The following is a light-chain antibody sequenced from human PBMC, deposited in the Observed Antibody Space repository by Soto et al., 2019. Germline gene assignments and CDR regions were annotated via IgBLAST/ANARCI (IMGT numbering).Light chain of an antibody. V-gene: IGKV3-20*01. J-gene: IGKJ1*01. Sequence: ESVLTQSPGTLSLSPGERATLSCRASQSLSKTYLAWYQKKPGQAPRLLIDGASSRATGTPDRFSGSGSGTDFTLTISRLEPEDFAVYYCQQYVSPPWTFGQGTKVDIK. CDR1: QSLSKTY. CDR3: QQYVSPPWT. CDR2: GAS.